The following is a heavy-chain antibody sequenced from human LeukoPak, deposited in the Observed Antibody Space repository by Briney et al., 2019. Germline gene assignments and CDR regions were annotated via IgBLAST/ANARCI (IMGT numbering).Heavy chain of an antibody. CDR3: AKDLSYYYDSSGPDAFDI. J-gene: IGHJ3*02. CDR2: ISSSSSTI. CDR1: GFIFTSYS. V-gene: IGHV3-48*01. D-gene: IGHD3-22*01. Sequence: GGSLRLSCAASGFIFTSYSMNWVRQAPGKGLEWVSYISSSSSTIYYADSVKGRFTISRDNAKNSLYLQMNSLRAEDTAVYYCAKDLSYYYDSSGPDAFDIWGQGTMVTVSS.